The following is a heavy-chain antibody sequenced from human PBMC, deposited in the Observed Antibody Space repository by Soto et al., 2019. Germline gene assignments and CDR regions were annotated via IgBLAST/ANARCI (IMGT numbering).Heavy chain of an antibody. J-gene: IGHJ6*02. D-gene: IGHD3-22*01. V-gene: IGHV3-7*01. CDR1: GFTFSSYW. Sequence: PGGSLRLSCTVSGFTFSSYWMSWVRQAPGKGLEWVANIKQDGGEKYYVDSVKGRLTISRDNAKNSLFLQMNSLRAEDTAVYYCASCPPPSSGHLYYNRMDVWGRGTTVTVSS. CDR3: ASCPPPSSGHLYYNRMDV. CDR2: IKQDGGEK.